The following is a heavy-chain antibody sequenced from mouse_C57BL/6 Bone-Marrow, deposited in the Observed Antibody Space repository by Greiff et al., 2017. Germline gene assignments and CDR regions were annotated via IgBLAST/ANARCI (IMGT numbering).Heavy chain of an antibody. CDR1: GFNIKDDY. V-gene: IGHV14-4*01. Sequence: VQLQQSGAELVRPGASVKLSCTASGFNIKDDYMHWVKQRPEQGLEWIGWIVPENGDTEYASKFQGKATITADTSSNTAYLQVSSLTSEDTAVYYCTPLAWFAYWGQGTLVTVSA. J-gene: IGHJ3*01. CDR2: IVPENGDT. CDR3: TPLAWFAY.